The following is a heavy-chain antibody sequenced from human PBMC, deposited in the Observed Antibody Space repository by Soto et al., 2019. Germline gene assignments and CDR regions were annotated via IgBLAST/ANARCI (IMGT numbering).Heavy chain of an antibody. CDR1: GDSFSNNY. J-gene: IGHJ4*02. D-gene: IGHD6-13*01. CDR3: AKSSYSSRPFDY. V-gene: IGHV4-59*08. CDR2: INYSGST. Sequence: SETLSLTCTVSGDSFSNNYWSWIRQSSGKGLEWIGYINYSGSTNYNPSLRSRVAMSLDTSKNRISLNLSSVTAADTAVYYCAKSSYSSRPFDYWGQGILVTVSS.